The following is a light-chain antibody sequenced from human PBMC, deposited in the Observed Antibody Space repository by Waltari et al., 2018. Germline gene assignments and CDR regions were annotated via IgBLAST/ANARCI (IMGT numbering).Light chain of an antibody. CDR1: QGISNY. Sequence: MTQSPLSLSASVGDRVTITCRASQGISNYLAWYQQKPGKVPKLLIYAASTLQSGVPSRFSGSGSGTDFTLTISSLQPEDVATYYCQKYNSALFTFGPGTKVDIK. J-gene: IGKJ3*01. CDR3: QKYNSALFT. V-gene: IGKV1-27*01. CDR2: AAS.